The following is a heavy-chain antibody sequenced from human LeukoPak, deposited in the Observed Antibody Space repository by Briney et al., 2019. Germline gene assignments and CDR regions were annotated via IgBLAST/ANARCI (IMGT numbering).Heavy chain of an antibody. CDR2: IYYSGST. D-gene: IGHD3-22*01. CDR3: ARRRGYDSSGYYFDY. Sequence: SQTLSLTCTVSGGSISSGDYYWSWIRQPPGKGLEWIGYIYYSGSTYYNPSLKRRVTISVDTSKNQISLKLSSVTAADTAVYSCARRRGYDSSGYYFDYWGQGTLVTVSS. J-gene: IGHJ4*02. CDR1: GGSISSGDYY. V-gene: IGHV4-30-4*01.